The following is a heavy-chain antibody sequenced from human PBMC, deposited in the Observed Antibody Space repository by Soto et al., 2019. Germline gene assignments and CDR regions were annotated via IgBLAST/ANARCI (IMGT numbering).Heavy chain of an antibody. CDR2: IIPIFGTA. D-gene: IGHD3-22*01. J-gene: IGHJ4*02. CDR3: ARGPDYYYDSSGYGYY. Sequence: SVKVSCKASGGTFSSYAISWVRQAPGQGLEWMGGIIPIFGTANYAQKFQGRVTITADESTSTAYMELSSLRSEDTAVYYCARGPDYYYDSSGYGYYWGQGTLVTVS. V-gene: IGHV1-69*13. CDR1: GGTFSSYA.